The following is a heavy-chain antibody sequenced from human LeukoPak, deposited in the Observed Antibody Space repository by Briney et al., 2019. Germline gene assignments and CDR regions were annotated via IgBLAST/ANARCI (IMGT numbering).Heavy chain of an antibody. Sequence: PGGSLRLSCAPSGFILPRYSMRWVRQAPGKGLEWVSSISTSSGYIYYADSVMGRFTISRDNAKNSLYLQMNRLGPEDPTVYYGTSSDYVWGKPFYFDYWGQGTLVTVSS. CDR1: GFILPRYS. V-gene: IGHV3-21*01. CDR2: ISTSSGYI. J-gene: IGHJ4*02. CDR3: TSSDYVWGKPFYFDY. D-gene: IGHD3-16*01.